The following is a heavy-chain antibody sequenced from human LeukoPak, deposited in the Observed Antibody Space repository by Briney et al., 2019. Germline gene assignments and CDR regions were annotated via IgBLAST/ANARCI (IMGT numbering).Heavy chain of an antibody. CDR3: ARGYSSSWYPDWFDP. CDR2: ISAYNGNT. V-gene: IGHV1-18*01. CDR1: GYTFTSYG. Sequence: VASVKVSCKASGYTFTSYGISWVRQAPGQGLEWMGWISAYNGNTNYAQKLQGRVTMTTDTSTSTAYMELRSLRSDDTVVYYCARGYSSSWYPDWFDPWGQGTLVTVSS. D-gene: IGHD6-13*01. J-gene: IGHJ5*02.